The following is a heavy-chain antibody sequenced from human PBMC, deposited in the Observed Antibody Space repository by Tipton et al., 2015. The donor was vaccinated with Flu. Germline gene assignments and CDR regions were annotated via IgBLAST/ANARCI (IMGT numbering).Heavy chain of an antibody. J-gene: IGHJ6*02. CDR1: GGSFSGYY. CDR3: ARGLCGLCSCSCYSARYYYYYGIDV. V-gene: IGHV4-34*01. CDR2: INHSGST. D-gene: IGHD2-15*01. Sequence: TLSLTCAVYGGSFSGYYWSWIRQPPGKGLEWIGEINHSGSTNYNPSLKSRVTISVDTSKNQFSLKRSSVTAADTAVYYCARGLCGLCSCSCYSARYYYYYGIDVWGQGTTVTVSS.